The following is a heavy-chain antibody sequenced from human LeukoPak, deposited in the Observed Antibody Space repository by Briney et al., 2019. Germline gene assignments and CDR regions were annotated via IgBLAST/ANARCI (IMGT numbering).Heavy chain of an antibody. CDR1: GFTFSSYG. J-gene: IGHJ4*02. CDR2: ISGSGGST. CDR3: AKDRVYDILTGYSGFDY. Sequence: GGALRLSCAASGFTFSSYGMSWVRQAPGKGLEWISAISGSGGSTYYADSVKGRFTISRDNSKNTLYLQMNSLRAEDTAVYYCAKDRVYDILTGYSGFDYWGQGTLVTVSS. V-gene: IGHV3-23*01. D-gene: IGHD3-9*01.